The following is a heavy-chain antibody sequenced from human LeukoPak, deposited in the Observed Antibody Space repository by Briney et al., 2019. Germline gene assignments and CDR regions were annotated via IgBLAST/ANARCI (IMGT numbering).Heavy chain of an antibody. CDR2: ISYDGSNK. V-gene: IGHV3-30*04. Sequence: HAGGSLRLSCAASGFTFSSYAMHWVRQAPGKGLEWVAVISYDGSNKYYAGSVKGRFTISRDNSKNTLYLQMNSLRAEDTAVYYCARGITMIVTYAFDIWGQGTMVTVSS. CDR1: GFTFSSYA. J-gene: IGHJ3*02. D-gene: IGHD3-22*01. CDR3: ARGITMIVTYAFDI.